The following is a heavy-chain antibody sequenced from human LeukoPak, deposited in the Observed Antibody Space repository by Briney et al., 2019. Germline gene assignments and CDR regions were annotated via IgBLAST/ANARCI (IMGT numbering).Heavy chain of an antibody. Sequence: SETLSLTCTVSGGSISSYYWSWIRQPAGKGLEWIGRIYTSGSTNYNPSLKSRVTMSVDTSKNQFSLKLSSVTAADTAVYYCAREEISSSGWYAGNWFDPWGQGTLVTVPS. V-gene: IGHV4-4*07. J-gene: IGHJ5*02. CDR2: IYTSGST. CDR1: GGSISSYY. D-gene: IGHD6-19*01. CDR3: AREEISSSGWYAGNWFDP.